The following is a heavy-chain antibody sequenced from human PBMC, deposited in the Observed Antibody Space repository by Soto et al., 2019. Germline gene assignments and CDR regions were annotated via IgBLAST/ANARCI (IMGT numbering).Heavy chain of an antibody. D-gene: IGHD3-22*01. V-gene: IGHV1-2*02. Sequence: ASVKVSCKASGYTFTDYYMHWVRQAPGQGLEWMGWINPNSGGTNYAQQVQGRVTMTRDTSFSTAYMELSRLRSDDTAVYYCATTFYYDSSGHYHFDFWGQGTPAPVYS. CDR3: ATTFYYDSSGHYHFDF. CDR2: INPNSGGT. J-gene: IGHJ4*02. CDR1: GYTFTDYY.